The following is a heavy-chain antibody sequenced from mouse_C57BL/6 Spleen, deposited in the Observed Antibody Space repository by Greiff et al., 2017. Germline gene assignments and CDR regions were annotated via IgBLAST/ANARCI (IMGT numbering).Heavy chain of an antibody. CDR2: INYDGSST. CDR3: ARALPYYYAMDY. V-gene: IGHV5-16*01. Sequence: EVQLVESEGGLVQPGSSMKLSCTASGFTFSDYYMAWVRQVPEKGLEWVANINYDGSSTYYLDSLKSRFIISRDNAKNILYLQMSSLKSEDTATYYCARALPYYYAMDYWGQGTSVTVSS. J-gene: IGHJ4*01. CDR1: GFTFSDYY.